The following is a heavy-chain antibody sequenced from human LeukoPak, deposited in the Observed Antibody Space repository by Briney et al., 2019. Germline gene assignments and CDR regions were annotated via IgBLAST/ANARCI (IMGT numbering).Heavy chain of an antibody. CDR2: ISDRGGIK. V-gene: IGHV3-23*01. J-gene: IGHJ4*02. D-gene: IGHD4-17*01. Sequence: GGSLRLSCAASGFTFANFAMSWVRRAPGKGLEWVSDISDRGGIKNYADSVKGRFTISRDNSNNTLYLQMNSLRAEDTAVYFCAKKQTTTVTTLDYWGQGTLVTVSS. CDR3: AKKQTTTVTTLDY. CDR1: GFTFANFA.